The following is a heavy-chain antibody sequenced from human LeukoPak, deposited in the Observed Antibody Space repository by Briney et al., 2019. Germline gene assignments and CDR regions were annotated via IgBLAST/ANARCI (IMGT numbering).Heavy chain of an antibody. Sequence: PGRSLRLSCAASGFTFSNYGMHWVRQAPGKGLEWVAIISYDGSNKYHADSVKGRFTISRDNSKNTLYLQMNSLRAENTAVYYCAKSCLDTYYDTLTGSDYWGQRALVTVSS. J-gene: IGHJ4*02. CDR3: AKSCLDTYYDTLTGSDY. CDR1: GFTFSNYG. D-gene: IGHD3-9*01. CDR2: ISYDGSNK. V-gene: IGHV3-30*18.